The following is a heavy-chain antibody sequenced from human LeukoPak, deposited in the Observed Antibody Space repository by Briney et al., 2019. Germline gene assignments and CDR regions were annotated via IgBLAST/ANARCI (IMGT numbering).Heavy chain of an antibody. CDR1: GFTFNNHA. CDR3: AREGVGVLNDAFDL. CDR2: INESGGST. Sequence: GGSLRLSCAASGFTFNNHAMNWARQAPGKGLEWVSTINESGGSTYYPDTVKGRFTISRDSSKNTLYLQMNSLRVDDTAVYYCAREGVGVLNDAFDLWGEGTIVSV. D-gene: IGHD1-26*01. V-gene: IGHV3-23*01. J-gene: IGHJ3*01.